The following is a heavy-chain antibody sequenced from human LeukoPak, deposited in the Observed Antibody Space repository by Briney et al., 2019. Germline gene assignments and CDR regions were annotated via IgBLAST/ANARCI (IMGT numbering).Heavy chain of an antibody. CDR1: GFTFSIYS. Sequence: GSLRLSCEASGFTFSIYSMNWVRLAPGKGLEWVSHISSSSDTVYYAYSVQGRFTVSRDNAQNSLYLHMDSLRAEDTALYYCARGSPGDYWGQGTLVTVSS. V-gene: IGHV3-48*01. J-gene: IGHJ4*02. CDR2: ISSSSDTV. CDR3: ARGSPGDY.